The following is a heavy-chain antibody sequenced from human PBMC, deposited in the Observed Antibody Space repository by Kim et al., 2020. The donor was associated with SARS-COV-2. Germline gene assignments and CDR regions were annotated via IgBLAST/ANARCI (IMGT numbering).Heavy chain of an antibody. CDR1: GFTFSSYG. V-gene: IGHV3-33*01. Sequence: GGSLRLSCAASGFTFSSYGMHWVRQAPGKGLEWVAVIWYDGSNKYYADSVKGRFTISRDNSKNTLYLQMNSLRAEDTAVYYCAREHPLTGTTWTGWYFDLWGRGTLVTVSS. D-gene: IGHD1-7*01. CDR3: AREHPLTGTTWTGWYFDL. CDR2: IWYDGSNK. J-gene: IGHJ2*01.